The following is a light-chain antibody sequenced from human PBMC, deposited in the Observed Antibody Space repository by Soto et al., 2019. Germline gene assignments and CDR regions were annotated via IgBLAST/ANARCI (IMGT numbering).Light chain of an antibody. V-gene: IGLV2-11*01. J-gene: IGLJ1*01. Sequence: QSALTQPRSVSGSPGQSVTISCTGTSSDVGGYNYVSWYQQHPGKAPKLMIYDVNKRPSGVPDRFSGSKSGNTASLAISGLRSEDEADYYCAAWDDSLSGPIFGTGTKLTVL. CDR3: AAWDDSLSGPI. CDR2: DVN. CDR1: SSDVGGYNY.